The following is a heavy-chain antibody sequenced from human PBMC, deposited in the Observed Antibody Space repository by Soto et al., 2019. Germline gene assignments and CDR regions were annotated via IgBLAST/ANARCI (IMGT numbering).Heavy chain of an antibody. CDR2: IWYDGNNK. Sequence: QVQLVESGGGVVQPGRSLRLSCAASGFTFSGYGMHWVRQAPGKGLEWVAVIWYDGNNKYYADSVKGRFTISRDNSKNMLYLQMNSLRAEDTAVYYCARALQRVNWFDPWGQGTLATVSS. CDR3: ARALQRVNWFDP. D-gene: IGHD6-13*01. J-gene: IGHJ5*02. CDR1: GFTFSGYG. V-gene: IGHV3-33*01.